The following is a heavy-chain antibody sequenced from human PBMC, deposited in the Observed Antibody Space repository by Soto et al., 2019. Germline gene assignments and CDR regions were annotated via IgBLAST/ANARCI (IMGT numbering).Heavy chain of an antibody. V-gene: IGHV3-64D*08. J-gene: IGHJ3*02. CDR3: LKVIHYYDISGYFRGLGAFDI. CDR1: GFTFSSYA. CDR2: ISSNGGST. Sequence: GGSLRLSCSASGFTFSSYAMHWVRQAPGKGLEYVSAISSNGGSTYYADSVKGRFTISRDNSKNTLYLQMSSLRAEDTAVYYCLKVIHYYDISGYFRGLGAFDIWGQGTMVTVSS. D-gene: IGHD3-22*01.